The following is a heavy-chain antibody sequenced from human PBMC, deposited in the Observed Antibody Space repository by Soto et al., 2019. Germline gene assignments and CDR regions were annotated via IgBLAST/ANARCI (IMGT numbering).Heavy chain of an antibody. CDR3: ARGVGTWIPYGMDV. V-gene: IGHV3-30-3*01. CDR1: GFTFSSYA. CDR2: ISYDGSNK. J-gene: IGHJ6*01. Sequence: QVQLVESGGGVVQPGRSLRLSCAASGFTFSSYAMHWVRQAPGKGLEWVAVISYDGSNKYYADSVKGRFTISRDNSKNTLYLQMNSLRAEDTAVYYCARGVGTWIPYGMDVW. D-gene: IGHD5-18*01.